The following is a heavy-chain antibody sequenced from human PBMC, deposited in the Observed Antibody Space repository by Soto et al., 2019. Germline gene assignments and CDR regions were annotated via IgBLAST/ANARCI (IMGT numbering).Heavy chain of an antibody. D-gene: IGHD3-10*01. CDR1: GFTVSSSQ. Sequence: EVQLVESGGRLVQPGGSLRLSCAASGFTVSSSQMTWVRQAPGKGLEWVSVIFIGGTTKYAVSVKGRFTISTDKSAKTMYLHMTSLRADDTAVYYCAGLCPYASGPYSFRNNRFDPWGQGTQVTVSP. CDR3: AGLCPYASGPYSFRNNRFDP. J-gene: IGHJ5*02. V-gene: IGHV3-53*01. CDR2: IFIGGTT.